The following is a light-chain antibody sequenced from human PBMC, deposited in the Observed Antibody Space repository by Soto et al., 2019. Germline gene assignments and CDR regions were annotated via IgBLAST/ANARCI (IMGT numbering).Light chain of an antibody. J-gene: IGLJ1*01. CDR1: SSDVGGYNY. CDR2: EVS. Sequence: QSALTQPASVSGSPEQSITISCTGTSSDVGGYNYVSWYQQHPGKAPKLMIYEVSNRPSGVSNRFSGSKSGNTASLTISGLQAEYEADYYCSSYTSSSTLVFGTGTKLTVL. V-gene: IGLV2-14*01. CDR3: SSYTSSSTLV.